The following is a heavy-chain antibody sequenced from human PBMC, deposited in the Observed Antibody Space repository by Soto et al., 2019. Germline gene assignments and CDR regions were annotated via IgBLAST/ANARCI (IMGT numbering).Heavy chain of an antibody. CDR1: GFIFSSYT. Sequence: PGGSLILSCAASGFIFSSYTMHWVRQAPGKGLEWVGVITYDGSNQYYADSVKGRFTISRDNSRNMLFLQMNSLRPDDTAVYYCARAPSGSYPEFDYWGQGTLVTVSS. V-gene: IGHV3-30-3*01. CDR3: ARAPSGSYPEFDY. CDR2: ITYDGSNQ. J-gene: IGHJ4*02. D-gene: IGHD1-26*01.